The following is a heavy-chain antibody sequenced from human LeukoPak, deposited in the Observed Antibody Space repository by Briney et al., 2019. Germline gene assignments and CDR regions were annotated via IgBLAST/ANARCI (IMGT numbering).Heavy chain of an antibody. CDR2: INPNSGGT. V-gene: IGHV1-2*02. Sequence: ASVKVSCKASGYTFTGYYMHWVRQAPGQGLEWMGWINPNSGGTNYAQKFQGRVTMTRDTSISTAYMELSRLRSDDTAVYYCARVIRLEVAATDYWGQGTLVTVSS. CDR1: GYTFTGYY. CDR3: ARVIRLEVAATDY. D-gene: IGHD1-26*01. J-gene: IGHJ4*02.